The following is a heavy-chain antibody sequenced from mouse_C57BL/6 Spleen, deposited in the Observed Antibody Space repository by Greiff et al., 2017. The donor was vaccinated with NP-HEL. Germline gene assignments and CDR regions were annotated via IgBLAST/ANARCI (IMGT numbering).Heavy chain of an antibody. V-gene: IGHV1-52*01. CDR1: GYTFTSYW. D-gene: IGHD2-5*01. Sequence: QVQLQQPGAELVRPGSSVKLSCKASGYTFTSYWMHWVKQRPIQGLEWIGNIDPSDSETHYNQKFKDKATLTVDKSSSTAYMQLSSLTSEDSAVYYCARSYYSNPYDYAMDYWGQGTSVTVSS. CDR3: ARSYYSNPYDYAMDY. CDR2: IDPSDSET. J-gene: IGHJ4*01.